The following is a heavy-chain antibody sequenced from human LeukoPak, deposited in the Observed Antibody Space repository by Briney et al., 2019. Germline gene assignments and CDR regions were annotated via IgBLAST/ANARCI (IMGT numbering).Heavy chain of an antibody. J-gene: IGHJ4*02. V-gene: IGHV3-7*01. CDR3: ARENPACTNGVCRYYFDY. CDR2: IKQDGSEK. CDR1: GFTLSTYW. Sequence: GGSLRLSCAASGFTLSTYWMSWVRQAPGKGLEWVANIKQDGSEKYYVDSVKGRFTISRDNAKNSLYLQMNSLRAEDTAVYYCARENPACTNGVCRYYFDYWGQGTLVTVSS. D-gene: IGHD2-8*01.